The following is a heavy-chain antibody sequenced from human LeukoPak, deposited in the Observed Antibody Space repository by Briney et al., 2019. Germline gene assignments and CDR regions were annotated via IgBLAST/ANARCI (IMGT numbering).Heavy chain of an antibody. D-gene: IGHD2-21*02. CDR3: ARHFRGGDKNWFDP. CDR2: ISSSSSTI. CDR1: GFTFSSYS. Sequence: TGGSLRLSCAASGFTFSSYSMTWVRQAPGKGLEWVSYISSSSSTIYYADSVKGRFTISRDNAKNSLYLQMNSLRDEDTAVYYCARHFRGGDKNWFDPWGQGTLVTVSS. V-gene: IGHV3-48*02. J-gene: IGHJ5*02.